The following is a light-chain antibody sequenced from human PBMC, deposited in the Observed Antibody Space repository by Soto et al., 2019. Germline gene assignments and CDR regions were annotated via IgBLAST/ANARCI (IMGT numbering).Light chain of an antibody. V-gene: IGLV2-23*01. CDR1: SSDVGGYNL. J-gene: IGLJ2*01. Sequence: QSALTQPASVSGSPGQSITISCTGTSSDVGGYNLVSWYQQHPGKAPKLMIYEGSKRPSGVSNRFSGSKSGNTASLTISGLQAEDDADYFCCSYASSTTSLVFGGGTKLIVL. CDR2: EGS. CDR3: CSYASSTTSLV.